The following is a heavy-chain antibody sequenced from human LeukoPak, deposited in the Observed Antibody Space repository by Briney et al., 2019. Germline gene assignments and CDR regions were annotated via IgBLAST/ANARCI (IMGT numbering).Heavy chain of an antibody. CDR1: GGSINSSSYY. CDR2: IYYSGST. V-gene: IGHV4-39*07. Sequence: KASETLSFTCTVSGGSINSSSYYWGWLRQPPGKGLEWIGNIYYSGSTYYNPSLKSRVTISVDTSKNQFSLKLSSVTAADTAVYYCARVIRFLYSYYMDVWGKGSTVIVSS. J-gene: IGHJ6*03. D-gene: IGHD2/OR15-2a*01. CDR3: ARVIRFLYSYYMDV.